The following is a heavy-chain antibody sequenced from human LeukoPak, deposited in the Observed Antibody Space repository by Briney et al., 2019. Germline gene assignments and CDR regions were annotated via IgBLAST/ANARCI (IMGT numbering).Heavy chain of an antibody. V-gene: IGHV3-21*04. CDR2: ISSDNIYI. J-gene: IGHJ2*01. Sequence: PGGSLRLSCAASGFIFSTFNMNWVRQAPGKGLEWVSFISSDNIYIYYADSVKGRFTISRDNAKNLLYLQMDSLTAEDTAVYYCAKASQDGWSYWYFDLWGRGTLVTVSS. CDR3: AKASQDGWSYWYFDL. D-gene: IGHD6-19*01. CDR1: GFIFSTFN.